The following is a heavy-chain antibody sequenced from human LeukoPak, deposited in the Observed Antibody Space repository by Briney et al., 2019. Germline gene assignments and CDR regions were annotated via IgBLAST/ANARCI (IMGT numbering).Heavy chain of an antibody. Sequence: SETLSLTCAIYSGSFSGYYWNWIRQPPGKGLEWIGEINHSGSTNYNPSLKSRVTLSLDTSKNQISLKLTSVTAADTAAYYCARGLRYCSSTSCYPKFNWFDPWGQGTLVTVSS. V-gene: IGHV4-34*01. CDR2: INHSGST. CDR3: ARGLRYCSSTSCYPKFNWFDP. D-gene: IGHD2-2*01. CDR1: SGSFSGYY. J-gene: IGHJ5*02.